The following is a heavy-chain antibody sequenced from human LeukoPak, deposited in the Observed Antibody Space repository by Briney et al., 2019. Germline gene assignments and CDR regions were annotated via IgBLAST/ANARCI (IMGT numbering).Heavy chain of an antibody. D-gene: IGHD4-23*01. CDR1: GGSFSGYY. CDR2: IDHSGST. Sequence: SETLSLTCAVYGGSFSGYYWSWIRQPPGKGLEWIGEIDHSGSTNYNPSLKSRVTISVDTSKNQFSLKLSSVTAADTAVYYCARLYGGNSNDAFDIWGQGTVVTVSS. CDR3: ARLYGGNSNDAFDI. J-gene: IGHJ3*02. V-gene: IGHV4-34*01.